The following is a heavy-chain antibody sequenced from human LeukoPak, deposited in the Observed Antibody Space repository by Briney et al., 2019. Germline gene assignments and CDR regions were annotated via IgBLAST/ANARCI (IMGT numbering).Heavy chain of an antibody. Sequence: GESLKISCKGSGYTFTSYWIGWVRQMPGKGLEWMGIIYSGDSDTRYSPSFQGQVTISADKSISTAYLQWSSLKASDTAMYYCPRMIDYGVNGWFDPWGQGTLVTVSS. CDR3: PRMIDYGVNGWFDP. D-gene: IGHD4-23*01. V-gene: IGHV5-51*01. CDR1: GYTFTSYW. CDR2: IYSGDSDT. J-gene: IGHJ5*02.